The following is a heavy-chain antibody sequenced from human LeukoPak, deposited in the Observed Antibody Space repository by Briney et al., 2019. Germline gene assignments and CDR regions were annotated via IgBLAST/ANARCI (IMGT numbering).Heavy chain of an antibody. Sequence: ASETLSLTCTVSGGSISTYYWTWIRQPPRKGLEWIGYIYYSGNTNYNPALKSRVTISLDTSKNQFSLKLNSVTGADTAVYYCARRVTGRGTYYFDYWGQGSLVTVSS. CDR2: IYYSGNT. CDR1: GGSISTYY. J-gene: IGHJ4*02. CDR3: ARRVTGRGTYYFDY. D-gene: IGHD3-16*01. V-gene: IGHV4-59*08.